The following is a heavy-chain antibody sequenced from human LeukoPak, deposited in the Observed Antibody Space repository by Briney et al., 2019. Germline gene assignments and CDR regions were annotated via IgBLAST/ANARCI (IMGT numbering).Heavy chain of an antibody. D-gene: IGHD3-22*01. CDR3: AKSYSYYYDSSGYYHKPFDY. CDR1: GFTFSSYG. V-gene: IGHV3-23*01. J-gene: IGHJ4*02. CDR2: ISGSGGST. Sequence: GGSLRLSCAASGFTFSSYGMSWVRQAPGKGLEWVSAISGSGGSTYYADSVKGRFTISRDNSKNTLYLQMNSLRAEDTAVYYCAKSYSYYYDSSGYYHKPFDYWGQGTLVTVSS.